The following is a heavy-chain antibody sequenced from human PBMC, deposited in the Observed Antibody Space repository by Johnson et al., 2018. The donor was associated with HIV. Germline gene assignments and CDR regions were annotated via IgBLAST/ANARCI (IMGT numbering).Heavy chain of an antibody. CDR2: IRSKAYGGTT. D-gene: IGHD6-13*01. J-gene: IGHJ3*02. Sequence: VQLVESGGGLVQPGRSLRLSCTASGLTFGDYAMSWFRQAPGKGLEWVGFIRSKAYGGTTESAASVNGRFTISKDDSKNIAYLQMNSLRAEDTAVYYCARDDLGNPFSSYDAFDIWGQGTMVTVSS. CDR1: GLTFGDYA. V-gene: IGHV3-49*03. CDR3: ARDDLGNPFSSYDAFDI.